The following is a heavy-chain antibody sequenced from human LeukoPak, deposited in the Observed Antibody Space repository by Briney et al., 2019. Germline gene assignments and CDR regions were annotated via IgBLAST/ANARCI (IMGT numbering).Heavy chain of an antibody. V-gene: IGHV4-59*12. CDR1: GGSISSYY. CDR3: AREGKGDCTNGVCPYYYYMDV. CDR2: IYYSGST. J-gene: IGHJ6*03. Sequence: SETLSLTCTVSGGSISSYYWSWIRQPPGKGLEWIGYIYYSGSTNYNPSLKSRVTISVDTSKNQFSLKLSSVTAADTAVYYCAREGKGDCTNGVCPYYYYMDVWGKGTTVTVSS. D-gene: IGHD2-8*01.